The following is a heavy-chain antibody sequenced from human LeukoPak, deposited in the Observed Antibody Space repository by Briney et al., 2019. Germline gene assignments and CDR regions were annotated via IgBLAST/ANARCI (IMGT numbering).Heavy chain of an antibody. Sequence: SETLSLTCAVSGGSISSGSYFWSWIRQPAGKGLEWIGRIYTSGSTNYNPSLKSRVTISVDTSKNQFSLKLSPVTAADTAVYYCAGAYCGGDCYSGRAFDIWGQGTMVTVSS. CDR1: GGSISSGSYF. J-gene: IGHJ3*02. CDR2: IYTSGST. CDR3: AGAYCGGDCYSGRAFDI. D-gene: IGHD2-21*02. V-gene: IGHV4-61*02.